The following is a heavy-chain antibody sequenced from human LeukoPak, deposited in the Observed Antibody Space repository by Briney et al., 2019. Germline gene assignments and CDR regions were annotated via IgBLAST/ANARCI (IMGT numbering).Heavy chain of an antibody. J-gene: IGHJ3*02. CDR3: QLAVAGHKGTENDAFDI. CDR1: GGSISSSSYY. V-gene: IGHV4-39*01. Sequence: SSETLSLTCTVSGGSISSSSYYWGWIRQPPGKGLEWIGSIYYSGSTYYNPSLKSRVTISVDTSKNQFSLKLSSVTAADTAVYYCQLAVAGHKGTENDAFDIWGQGTMVTVSS. CDR2: IYYSGST. D-gene: IGHD6-19*01.